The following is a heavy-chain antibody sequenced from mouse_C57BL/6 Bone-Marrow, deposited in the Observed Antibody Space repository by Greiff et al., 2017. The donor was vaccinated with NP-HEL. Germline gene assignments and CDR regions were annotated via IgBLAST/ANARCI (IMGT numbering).Heavy chain of an antibody. D-gene: IGHD1-1*01. CDR1: GYTFTSYW. V-gene: IGHV1-50*01. CDR2: IDPSDSYT. J-gene: IGHJ2*01. CDR3: AREGAYYGSSYDFDY. Sequence: QVQLQQPGAELVKPGASVKLSCKASGYTFTSYWMQWVKQRPGQGLEWIGEIDPSDSYTNYNQKFKGKATLTVDTSSSPAYMQLSSLTSEDSAVYYCAREGAYYGSSYDFDYWGQGTTLTVSS.